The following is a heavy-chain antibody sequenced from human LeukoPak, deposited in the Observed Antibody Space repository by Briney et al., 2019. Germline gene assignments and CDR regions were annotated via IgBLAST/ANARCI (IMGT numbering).Heavy chain of an antibody. CDR1: GYTFTSYD. Sequence: GASVKVSCKASGYTFTSYDVNWVRQATGQGLEWMGWVNPNSGDTAYAQNFQGSVTMTRDTSVNTAYMELSSLRSEDTAVYYCARGAWTSSFDYWGQGTLVTVSS. V-gene: IGHV1-8*01. J-gene: IGHJ4*02. CDR2: VNPNSGDT. D-gene: IGHD6-6*01. CDR3: ARGAWTSSFDY.